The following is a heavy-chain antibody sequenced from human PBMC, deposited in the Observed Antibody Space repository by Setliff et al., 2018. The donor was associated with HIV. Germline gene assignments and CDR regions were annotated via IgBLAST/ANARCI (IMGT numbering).Heavy chain of an antibody. CDR1: GGSISSYY. Sequence: PSETLSLTCTVSGGSISSYYWSWIRQPPGKGLEWIGYIYYSGSTNYNPYLKSRITISVDTSKNQFSLKLSSVTAADTAVYYCPRHAGRSYYDYVWGRSRSVDAFDIWGQGTMVTVSS. CDR2: IYYSGST. D-gene: IGHD3-16*02. CDR3: PRHAGRSYYDYVWGRSRSVDAFDI. J-gene: IGHJ3*02. V-gene: IGHV4-59*08.